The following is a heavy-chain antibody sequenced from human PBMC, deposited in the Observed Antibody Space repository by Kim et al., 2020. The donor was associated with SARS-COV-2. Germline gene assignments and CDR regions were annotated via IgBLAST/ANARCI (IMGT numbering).Heavy chain of an antibody. V-gene: IGHV3-11*05. J-gene: IGHJ4*01. CDR1: GLSFRDYY. Sequence: GGPLRLSCAASGLSFRDYYMSWIRKTPGKGLESLTYISGDSYDTNYCDPVKGRFTGSRDNAKNLVYLQMHNLRVEDTAVFYYSRDPRARVFWGQGTLVTVSS. CDR3: SRDPRARVF. CDR2: ISGDSYDT.